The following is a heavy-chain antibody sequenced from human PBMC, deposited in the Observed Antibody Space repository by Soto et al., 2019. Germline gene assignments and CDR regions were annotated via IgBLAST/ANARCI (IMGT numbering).Heavy chain of an antibody. D-gene: IGHD7-27*01. CDR2: INHSGIT. CDR3: ARANWYSEY. CDR1: GGSFSDYY. Sequence: PSETLSLTCAVYGGSFSDYYWSWIRQPPGKGLEWIGEINHSGITNYSPSLKSRVTMSVDTSKNQVSLNLTSLTAADTAIYYCARANWYSEYWGQGTLVTVSS. V-gene: IGHV4-34*10. J-gene: IGHJ4*02.